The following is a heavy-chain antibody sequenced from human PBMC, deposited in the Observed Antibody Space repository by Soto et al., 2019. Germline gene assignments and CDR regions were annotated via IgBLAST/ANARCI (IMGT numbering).Heavy chain of an antibody. J-gene: IGHJ5*02. CDR1: GGSISSGGYY. D-gene: IGHD3-10*01. CDR3: ARDPSGSGPSDL. V-gene: IGHV4-31*02. CDR2: IYYSGDT. Sequence: QVQLQESGPGLVKPSQTLSLTCTVSGGSISSGGYYWSWIRQHPGKGLEWIGYIYYSGDTYYNPSLKRRXXVXVVXSKNPFSLTLSSVTAADTAVYYCARDPSGSGPSDLWGQGTLVTVSS.